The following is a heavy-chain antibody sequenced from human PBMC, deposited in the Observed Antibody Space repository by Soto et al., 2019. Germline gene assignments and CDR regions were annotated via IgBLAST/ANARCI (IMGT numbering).Heavy chain of an antibody. J-gene: IGHJ6*02. CDR1: GGSFSGYY. CDR3: ARGVIAVAAALPTVTVYYYFGMDV. D-gene: IGHD6-19*01. Sequence: PSENPSITCAVYGGSFSGYYWSRIRQPPGKGLEWIGEINHSGSTNYNPSLKSRVTISVDTSKNQFSLKLSSVTAADTAVYYCARGVIAVAAALPTVTVYYYFGMDVWVQVTTVP. V-gene: IGHV4-34*01. CDR2: INHSGST.